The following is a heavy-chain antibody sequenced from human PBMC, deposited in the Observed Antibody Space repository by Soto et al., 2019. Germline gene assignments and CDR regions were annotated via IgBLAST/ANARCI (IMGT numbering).Heavy chain of an antibody. J-gene: IGHJ6*02. V-gene: IGHV3-73*02. Sequence: VQLVESGGGLVQPGGSLKLSCAASGFTFSGSAMHWVRQASGKGLEWVGRIRSKANSYATAYAASVKGRFTISRDDSKNTAYLQMNSLKTEDTAVYYCTRHLDYGSGSDDYYYGMDVWGQGTTVTVSS. CDR1: GFTFSGSA. CDR2: IRSKANSYAT. CDR3: TRHLDYGSGSDDYYYGMDV. D-gene: IGHD3-10*01.